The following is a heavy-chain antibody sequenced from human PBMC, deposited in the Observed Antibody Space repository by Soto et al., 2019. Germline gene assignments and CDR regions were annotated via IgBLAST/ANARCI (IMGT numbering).Heavy chain of an antibody. CDR3: ARGVGAFSGSWFAY. V-gene: IGHV4-30-2*01. CDR1: GGSISSGGYS. Sequence: QLQLQESGSGLVKPSQTLSLTCAVSGGSISSGGYSWIWIRQPPVKGLEWIGYIYHSGSTYYNPSLKSRFIISVDRSKNQFSLKLSYVTAADTAVYYCARGVGAFSGSWFAYWGQGTLVTVSS. D-gene: IGHD1-26*01. J-gene: IGHJ4*02. CDR2: IYHSGST.